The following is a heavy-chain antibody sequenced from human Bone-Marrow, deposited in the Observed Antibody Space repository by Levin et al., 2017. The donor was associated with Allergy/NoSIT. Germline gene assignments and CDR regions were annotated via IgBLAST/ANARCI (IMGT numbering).Heavy chain of an antibody. Sequence: GGSLRLSCAASGFTFSSYGMHWVRQAPGKGLEWVAVISYDGSNKYYADSVKGRFTISRDNSKNTLYLQMNSLRAEDTAVYYCANQPDSSSWSYYYYGMDVWGQGTTVTVSS. CDR3: ANQPDSSSWSYYYYGMDV. D-gene: IGHD6-13*01. CDR1: GFTFSSYG. CDR2: ISYDGSNK. V-gene: IGHV3-30*18. J-gene: IGHJ6*02.